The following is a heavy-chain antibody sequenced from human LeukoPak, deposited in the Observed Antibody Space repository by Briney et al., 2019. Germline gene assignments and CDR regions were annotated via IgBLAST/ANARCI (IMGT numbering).Heavy chain of an antibody. CDR2: ISSSSSYI. Sequence: GGSLRLSCAASGFTFSSYSMNWVRQAPGKGLEWVSSISSSSSYIYYADSVKGRFTISRDNAKNSLYLQMNSLRAEDTAVYYCAKVIEVTMIVVVITTGPFDIWGQGTMVTVSS. J-gene: IGHJ3*02. V-gene: IGHV3-21*04. CDR3: AKVIEVTMIVVVITTGPFDI. CDR1: GFTFSSYS. D-gene: IGHD3-22*01.